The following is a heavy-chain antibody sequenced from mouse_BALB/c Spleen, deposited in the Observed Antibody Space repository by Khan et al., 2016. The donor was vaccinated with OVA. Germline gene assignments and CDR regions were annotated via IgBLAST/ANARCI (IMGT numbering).Heavy chain of an antibody. J-gene: IGHJ2*01. CDR2: IYPGDGDT. CDR1: GYTFTTYW. D-gene: IGHD2-14*01. CDR3: ASYRYDYFDY. Sequence: QIQLVQSGAELARPGASVKLSCKASGYTFTTYWMQWVKQRPGQGLEWIGTIYPGDGDTRYTQNFKDKATLTADKSSSTAYMQLGSLASEDSAVYYCASYRYDYFDYWGQGTTLTVSS. V-gene: IGHV1-87*01.